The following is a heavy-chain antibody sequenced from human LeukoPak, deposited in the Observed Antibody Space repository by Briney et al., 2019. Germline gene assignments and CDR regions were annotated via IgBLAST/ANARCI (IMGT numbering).Heavy chain of an antibody. CDR1: GGSIRSSSYY. CDR2: IYYSGST. D-gene: IGHD6-19*01. Sequence: SETLSLTCTVSGGSIRSSSYYWGWIRQPPGKGLEWIGSIYYSGSTYYNPSLKSRVTISVDTSKNEFSLKLSSVTAADTAVYYCARAQWLVPFDYWGQGTLVTVSS. V-gene: IGHV4-39*07. J-gene: IGHJ4*02. CDR3: ARAQWLVPFDY.